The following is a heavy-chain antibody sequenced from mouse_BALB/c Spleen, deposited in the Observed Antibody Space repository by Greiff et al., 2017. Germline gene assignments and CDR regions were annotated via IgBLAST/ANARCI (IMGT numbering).Heavy chain of an antibody. J-gene: IGHJ4*01. D-gene: IGHD3-2*02. CDR1: GFSLTSYG. CDR3: ARNRGYMDY. CDR2: IWSGGST. Sequence: VMLVESGPGLVQPSQSLSITCTVSGFSLTSYGVHWVRQSPGKGLEWLGVIWSGGSTDYNAAFISRLSISKDNSKSQVFFKMNSLQANDTAIYYCARNRGYMDYWGQGTSVTVSS. V-gene: IGHV2-2*02.